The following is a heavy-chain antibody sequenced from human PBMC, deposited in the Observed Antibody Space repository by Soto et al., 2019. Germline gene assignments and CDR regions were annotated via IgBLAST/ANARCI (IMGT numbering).Heavy chain of an antibody. CDR1: GFTFSSYA. J-gene: IGHJ6*02. D-gene: IGHD2-15*01. CDR3: AKVFPPCSGGSCSRYYYGMDV. V-gene: IGHV3-23*01. Sequence: GGSLRLSCAASGFTFSSYAMSWVRQAPGKGLEWVSAISGSGVSTYYADSVKGRFTISRDNSKNTLYLQMNSMRAEDTAVYYCAKVFPPCSGGSCSRYYYGMDVWGQGTTVTVSS. CDR2: ISGSGVST.